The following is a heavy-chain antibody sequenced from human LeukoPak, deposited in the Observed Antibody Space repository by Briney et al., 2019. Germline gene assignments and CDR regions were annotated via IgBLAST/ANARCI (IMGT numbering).Heavy chain of an antibody. V-gene: IGHV1-18*01. CDR1: GYTFAAYG. J-gene: IGHJ4*02. CDR3: ARDQGHCSSTSCNGVY. D-gene: IGHD2-2*01. Sequence: ASVKVSCKASGYTFAAYGITWVRQAPGQGLEWVGWITAYSGDTKSAQNFQGRVTMTTDTSTSTAYLELRSLSSDDTAVYYCARDQGHCSSTSCNGVYWGQGTLVTVSS. CDR2: ITAYSGDT.